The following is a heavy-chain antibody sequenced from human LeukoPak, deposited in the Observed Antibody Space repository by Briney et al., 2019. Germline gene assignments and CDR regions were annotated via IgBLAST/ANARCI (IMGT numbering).Heavy chain of an antibody. D-gene: IGHD6-13*01. V-gene: IGHV3-7*04. CDR2: IKQDGSEK. CDR1: GFTFSSYW. Sequence: GGSLRLSCAASGFTFSSYWMSWVRQAPGKGLEWVANIKQDGSEKYYVDSVKGRFTISRDNAKNSLYLQMNSLRADDTAVYYCARGLAAAGTRGPYWGQGTLVTVSS. J-gene: IGHJ4*02. CDR3: ARGLAAAGTRGPY.